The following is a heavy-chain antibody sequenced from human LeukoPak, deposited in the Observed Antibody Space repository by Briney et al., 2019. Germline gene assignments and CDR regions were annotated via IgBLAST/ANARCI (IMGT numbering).Heavy chain of an antibody. CDR2: INPNSGDT. CDR1: GYTFTDYY. J-gene: IGHJ4*02. CDR3: ARDDKSVPAYYYDSSGGDY. D-gene: IGHD3-22*01. Sequence: ATVKVSCKASGYTFTDYYMHWARQAPGQGLEWMGRINPNSGDTNYAQKFQGRVTMTRDTSISTAYMELSRLRSDDTAVYYCARDDKSVPAYYYDSSGGDYWGQGTLVTVSS. V-gene: IGHV1-2*06.